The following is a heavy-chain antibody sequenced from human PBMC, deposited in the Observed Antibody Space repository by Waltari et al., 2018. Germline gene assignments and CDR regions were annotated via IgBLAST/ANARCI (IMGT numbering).Heavy chain of an antibody. D-gene: IGHD1-26*01. J-gene: IGHJ4*02. CDR1: GYTFTSFT. CDR3: ARELWDLPSYFGY. CDR2: INADNGDT. Sequence: VQLVQSGAEVKKPGASVKISCKAAGYTFTSFTVHWLRQAPGQGLEWMGRINADNGDTKYSQKFQDRLTITRDTSATTLYMELSSLRSEDTAVYFCARELWDLPSYFGYWGQGTLVTVSS. V-gene: IGHV1-3*01.